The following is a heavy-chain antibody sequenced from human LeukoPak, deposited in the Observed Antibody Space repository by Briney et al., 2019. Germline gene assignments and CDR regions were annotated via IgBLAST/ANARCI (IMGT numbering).Heavy chain of an antibody. J-gene: IGHJ5*02. CDR1: GGSISSSSYY. V-gene: IGHV4-39*01. Sequence: SETLSLTCTVSGGSISSSSYYWGWLRQPPGKGLEWFGSIYYSGSTYYNPSLKSRVTISVDTSKNQFSLKLSSVTAADTAVYYCASRRGLRFLEWLGNWFDPWGQGTLVTVSS. D-gene: IGHD3-3*01. CDR2: IYYSGST. CDR3: ASRRGLRFLEWLGNWFDP.